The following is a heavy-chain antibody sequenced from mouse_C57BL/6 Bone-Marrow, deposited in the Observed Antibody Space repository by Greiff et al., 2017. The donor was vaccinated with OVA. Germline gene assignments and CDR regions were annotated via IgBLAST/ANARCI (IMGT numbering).Heavy chain of an antibody. J-gene: IGHJ2*01. V-gene: IGHV5-4*01. CDR1: GFTFSSYA. D-gene: IGHD1-1*01. Sequence: EVKLVESGGGLVKPGGSLKLSCAASGFTFSSYAMSWVRQTPEKRLEWVATISDGGSYTYYPDNVKGRFTISRDNAKNNLYLQMSHLKSEDTAMYYCARESITTVVATDYWGQGTTLTVSS. CDR3: ARESITTVVATDY. CDR2: ISDGGSYT.